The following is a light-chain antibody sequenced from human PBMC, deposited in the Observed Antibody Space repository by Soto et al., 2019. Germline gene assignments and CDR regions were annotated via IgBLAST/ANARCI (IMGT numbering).Light chain of an antibody. CDR1: QSINTF. Sequence: EVLLTQSPATLSVSPGESVTLSCRASQSINTFLGWYQQKPGQAPRLLIYDASSRAAGVPARFSGRGSGTDFTLTINSLEPEDFAVYHCQQRSIWPLTFGGGTRVE. J-gene: IGKJ4*01. V-gene: IGKV3-11*01. CDR2: DAS. CDR3: QQRSIWPLT.